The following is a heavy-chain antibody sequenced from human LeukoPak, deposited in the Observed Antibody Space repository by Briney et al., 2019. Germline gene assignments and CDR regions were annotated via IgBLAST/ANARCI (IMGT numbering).Heavy chain of an antibody. J-gene: IGHJ4*02. CDR2: IKQDGREK. CDR1: GFTVSRSF. CDR3: ARSRQDIVVVVAARGFDY. Sequence: GGSLRLSCAGSGFTVSRSFMSWVRQAPGKGLEWVANIKQDGREKYYVDSVKGRFTISRDNAKNSLSLQMNSLRAEDTAVYYCARSRQDIVVVVAARGFDYWGQGTLVTVSS. D-gene: IGHD2-15*01. V-gene: IGHV3-7*05.